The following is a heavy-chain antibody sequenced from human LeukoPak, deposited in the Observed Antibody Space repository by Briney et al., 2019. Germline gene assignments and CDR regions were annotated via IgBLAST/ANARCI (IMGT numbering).Heavy chain of an antibody. D-gene: IGHD5-18*01. Sequence: GGSLRLSCAASGFTFDDYAMHWVRQCPGKGLEWVAVISRDGDSKLYTDSVKGRFTISRDNSKSSLFLQMDSLRTEDTALYFCAKDGTAAMVTAPDYWGQGTLVTVSS. V-gene: IGHV3-43*01. J-gene: IGHJ4*02. CDR2: ISRDGDSK. CDR3: AKDGTAAMVTAPDY. CDR1: GFTFDDYA.